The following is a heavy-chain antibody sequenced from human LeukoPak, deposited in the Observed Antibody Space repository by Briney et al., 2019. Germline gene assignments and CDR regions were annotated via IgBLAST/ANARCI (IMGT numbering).Heavy chain of an antibody. J-gene: IGHJ4*02. CDR1: GYSFTSYW. V-gene: IGHV5-51*01. CDR3: ARLGNPVLLLPFDY. D-gene: IGHD3-10*01. Sequence: GESLKISCKGSGYSFTSYWIGWVRQMPGEGLEWMGMIYPGGSDTRYSPSFQGQVTISADRSISTAYLQWSSLKASDTAMYYCARLGNPVLLLPFDYWGQGTLVTVSS. CDR2: IYPGGSDT.